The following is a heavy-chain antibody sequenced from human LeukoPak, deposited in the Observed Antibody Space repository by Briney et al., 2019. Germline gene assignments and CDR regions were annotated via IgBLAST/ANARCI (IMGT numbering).Heavy chain of an antibody. Sequence: PGASVKVSCKASGGTFSSYAISWVRQAPGQGLEWMGGIIPIFGTANYAQKFQGRVTITADESTSTAYMELSSLRSEDTAVYYCARARSYDSSALAGYYFDYWGQGTLVTVSS. J-gene: IGHJ4*02. V-gene: IGHV1-69*13. CDR3: ARARSYDSSALAGYYFDY. CDR2: IIPIFGTA. CDR1: GGTFSSYA. D-gene: IGHD3-22*01.